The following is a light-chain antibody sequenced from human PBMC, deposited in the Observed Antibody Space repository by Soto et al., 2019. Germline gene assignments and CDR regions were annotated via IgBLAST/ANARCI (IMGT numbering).Light chain of an antibody. V-gene: IGKV4-1*01. J-gene: IGKJ1*01. CDR2: WAS. CDR3: HHYCNSPTT. Sequence: DIVMTQSPDSLAVSLGERATINCKSSQTILSSSDNRNYLAWYQQKAGQPPKLLLSWASTRESGVPDRFSGSGAGTDFTLTINSRRAADVAVYYCHHYCNSPTTFGQVTKVEI. CDR1: QTILSSSDNRNY.